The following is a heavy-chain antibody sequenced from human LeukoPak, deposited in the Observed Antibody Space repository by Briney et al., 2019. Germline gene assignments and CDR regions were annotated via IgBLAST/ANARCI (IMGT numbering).Heavy chain of an antibody. V-gene: IGHV1-46*01. Sequence: GASVKVSCKASGYSFTNYYMHWVRQAPGQGLEWMGIINPSDGSTSYAQKFQGRVTMTRDTSTTTVYMELSRLRSDDTAVYYCARDPPWSGYLSFDYWGQGTLVTVSS. D-gene: IGHD3-3*01. CDR2: INPSDGST. CDR1: GYSFTNYY. J-gene: IGHJ4*02. CDR3: ARDPPWSGYLSFDY.